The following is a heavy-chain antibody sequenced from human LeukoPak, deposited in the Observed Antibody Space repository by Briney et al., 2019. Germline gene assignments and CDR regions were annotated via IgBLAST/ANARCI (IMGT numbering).Heavy chain of an antibody. CDR2: IYYSGST. CDR3: ARDMYSGSHNWFDP. J-gene: IGHJ5*02. CDR1: GGSISSSSYY. D-gene: IGHD1-26*01. Sequence: SETLSLTCTVSGGSISSSSYYWGWIRQPPGKGLEWIGSIYYSGSTYYNPSLKSRVTISVDTSKNQFSLKLSSVTAADTAVYYCARDMYSGSHNWFDPWGQGTLVTVSS. V-gene: IGHV4-39*07.